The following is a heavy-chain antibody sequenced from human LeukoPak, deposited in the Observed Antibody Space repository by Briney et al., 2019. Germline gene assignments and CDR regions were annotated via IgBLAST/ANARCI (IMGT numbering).Heavy chain of an antibody. J-gene: IGHJ3*02. Sequence: GGSLRLSCAASGFTFSSYAMSWVRQAPGKGLEWVSAIGGSGGSTYYTGSVKGRFTISRDNSKNTLYLQMNSLRVEDTAVYFCAKDLIGSLRSGDTFDIWGQGTMVTVSS. V-gene: IGHV3-23*01. CDR2: IGGSGGST. CDR3: AKDLIGSLRSGDTFDI. CDR1: GFTFSSYA. D-gene: IGHD1-26*01.